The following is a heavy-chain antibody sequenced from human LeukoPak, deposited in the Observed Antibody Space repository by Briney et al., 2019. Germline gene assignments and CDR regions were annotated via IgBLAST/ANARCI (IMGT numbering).Heavy chain of an antibody. Sequence: GGFLRLSCAASGFTFSSYSMNWVRQAPGKGLEWVSYISSSSSTIYYADSVKGRFTISRDNAKNSLYLQMNSLRAEDTAVYYCARALPSITMVRGVIPPFDYWGQGTLVTVSS. J-gene: IGHJ4*02. D-gene: IGHD3-10*01. V-gene: IGHV3-48*01. CDR2: ISSSSSTI. CDR3: ARALPSITMVRGVIPPFDY. CDR1: GFTFSSYS.